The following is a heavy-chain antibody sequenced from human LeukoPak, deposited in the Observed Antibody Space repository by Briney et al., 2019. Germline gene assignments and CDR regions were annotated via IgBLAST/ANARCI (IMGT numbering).Heavy chain of an antibody. CDR1: GYTFTSYD. J-gene: IGHJ5*02. D-gene: IGHD3-10*01. V-gene: IGHV1-8*01. CDR3: ARAQYYYGSGSNNWFDP. CDR2: MNPNSGNT. Sequence: GASVKVSCKASGYTFTSYDINWVRQATGQGLEWMGWMNPNSGNTGYAQKFQGRVTVTRNTSISTAYMELSSLRSEDTAVYYCARAQYYYGSGSNNWFDPWGQGTLVTVSS.